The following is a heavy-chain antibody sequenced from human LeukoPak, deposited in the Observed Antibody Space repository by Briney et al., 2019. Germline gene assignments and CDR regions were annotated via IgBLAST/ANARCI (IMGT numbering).Heavy chain of an antibody. J-gene: IGHJ4*02. CDR1: GGTFSSYA. V-gene: IGHV1-69*05. Sequence: SVRVSCKASGGTFSSYAISWVRQAPGQGLEWMGRIIPIFGTANYAQKFQGRVTITTDESTSTAYMELSSLRSEDTAVYYCAREDHETYYYDSSGYWWYYWGQGTLVTVSS. CDR3: AREDHETYYYDSSGYWWYY. CDR2: IIPIFGTA. D-gene: IGHD3-22*01.